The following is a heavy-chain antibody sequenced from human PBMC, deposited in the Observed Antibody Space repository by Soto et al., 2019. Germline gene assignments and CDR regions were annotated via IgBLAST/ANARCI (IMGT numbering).Heavy chain of an antibody. Sequence: ASVKVSCKASGGNFSNYAISWVRQAPGQGLEWMGWINPNSGGTNYAQKFQGRVTMTRDTSISTAYMELSRLRSDDTAVYYCARKLELRGSYYYYYDMDVWGQGTTVTVSS. CDR3: ARKLELRGSYYYYYDMDV. V-gene: IGHV1-2*02. D-gene: IGHD1-7*01. J-gene: IGHJ6*02. CDR1: GGNFSNYA. CDR2: INPNSGGT.